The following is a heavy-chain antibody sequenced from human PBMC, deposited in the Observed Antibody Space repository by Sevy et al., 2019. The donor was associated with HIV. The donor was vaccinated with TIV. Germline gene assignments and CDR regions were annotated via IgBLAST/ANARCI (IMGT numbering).Heavy chain of an antibody. J-gene: IGHJ4*02. D-gene: IGHD2-2*01. CDR2: ISTLNVNT. V-gene: IGHV1-18*01. CDR1: GYSFTSYG. CDR3: ARDDCSSLSCHGSLLY. Sequence: ASVKVSCKASGYSFTSYGISWVRQAPGQGLEWMAWISTLNVNTNNAQKFQGRVTMTTDTSTSTAYMELRSLRSDDTAVYHCARDDCSSLSCHGSLLYWGQGTLVTVSS.